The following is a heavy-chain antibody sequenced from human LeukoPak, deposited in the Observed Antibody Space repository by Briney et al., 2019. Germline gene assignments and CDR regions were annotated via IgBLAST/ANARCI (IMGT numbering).Heavy chain of an antibody. D-gene: IGHD5-12*01. V-gene: IGHV3-66*04. Sequence: GGSLRLSCAASGFTVSSNYMRWVRQAPGKGLEWVSVIYSGGSTYYADSVKGRFTISRDSSKNTLYLQMNSLRAEDTAVYYCAKRGYSGYDPIYGMDVWGQGTTVTVSS. CDR3: AKRGYSGYDPIYGMDV. J-gene: IGHJ6*02. CDR2: IYSGGST. CDR1: GFTVSSNY.